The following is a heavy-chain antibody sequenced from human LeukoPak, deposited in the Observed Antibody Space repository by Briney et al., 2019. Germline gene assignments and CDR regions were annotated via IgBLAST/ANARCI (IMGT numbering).Heavy chain of an antibody. Sequence: GGSLRPSCAASGLTFNSDCMSWLRQGPGKGLKWLANINQDGGEKYCVDSVKGRFIISRDNAKNSLYLQMNSLRAEHTAGYYCARAKAAQFVYYFYMDVWGKGTTVSVSS. V-gene: IGHV3-7*01. J-gene: IGHJ6*03. CDR2: INQDGGEK. CDR1: GLTFNSDC. D-gene: IGHD2-15*01. CDR3: ARAKAAQFVYYFYMDV.